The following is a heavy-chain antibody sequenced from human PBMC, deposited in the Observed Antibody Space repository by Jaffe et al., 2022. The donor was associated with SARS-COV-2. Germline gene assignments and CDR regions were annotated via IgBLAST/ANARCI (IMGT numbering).Heavy chain of an antibody. CDR1: GGTFSSYT. Sequence: QVQLVQSGAEVTKPGSSVKVSCKASGGTFSSYTFSWVRQAPGQGLQWMGRIIPILGRANYAQKFQGRVTITADKSTNTTYMDLSSLRSEDTAVYYCARGLWFGDSETLWFDPWGQGTLVTVSS. CDR3: ARGLWFGDSETLWFDP. D-gene: IGHD3-10*01. CDR2: IIPILGRA. J-gene: IGHJ5*02. V-gene: IGHV1-69*08.